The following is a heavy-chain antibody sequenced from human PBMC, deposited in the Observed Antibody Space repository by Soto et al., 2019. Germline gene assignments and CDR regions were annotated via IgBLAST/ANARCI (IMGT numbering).Heavy chain of an antibody. CDR2: INPSGGST. J-gene: IGHJ2*01. D-gene: IGHD4-17*01. CDR3: ARTATVVTYWYFDL. Sequence: QVQLVQSGAEVKKPGASVKVSCKASGYTFTSYYMHWVRQAPGQGLEWMGIINPSGGSTSYAQKFQGGVTLNRDTSTSTVYMELSSLRSEDTAVYYWARTATVVTYWYFDLWGRGTLVTVSS. CDR1: GYTFTSYY. V-gene: IGHV1-46*01.